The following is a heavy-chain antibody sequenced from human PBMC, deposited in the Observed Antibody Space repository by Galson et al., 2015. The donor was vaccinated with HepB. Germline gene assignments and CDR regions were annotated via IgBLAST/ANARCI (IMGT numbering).Heavy chain of an antibody. V-gene: IGHV3-23*01. D-gene: IGHD2-2*01. Sequence: SLRLSCAASGFTFSSYAMSWVRQAPGKGLEWVSGISGSGGSTYYADSVKGRFAISRDNSKNTLYLQMNSLRAEDTAVYYCAKPTRYCSSISCYSLDYWGQGTLVTVSS. CDR2: ISGSGGST. J-gene: IGHJ4*02. CDR3: AKPTRYCSSISCYSLDY. CDR1: GFTFSSYA.